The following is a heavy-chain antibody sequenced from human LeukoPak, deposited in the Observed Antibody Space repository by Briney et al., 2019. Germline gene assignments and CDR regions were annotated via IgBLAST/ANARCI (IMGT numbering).Heavy chain of an antibody. CDR2: IYYSGST. V-gene: IGHV4-31*03. CDR1: GGSISSGGYY. J-gene: IGHJ4*02. D-gene: IGHD3-10*01. CDR3: AREGLGSGAQVDY. Sequence: SQTLSLTCTVSGGSISSGGYYWSWIRQHPGKGLEWIGYIYYSGSTYYNPSLKSRVTIPVDTSKNQFSLKLSSVTAADTAVYYCAREGLGSGAQVDYWGQGTLVTVSS.